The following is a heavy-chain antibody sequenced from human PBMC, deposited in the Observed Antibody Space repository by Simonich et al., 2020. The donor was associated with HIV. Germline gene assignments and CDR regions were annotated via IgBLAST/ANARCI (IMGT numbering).Heavy chain of an antibody. D-gene: IGHD4-17*01. J-gene: IGHJ4*02. CDR3: TRGYGDYGDY. CDR1: GGSFSGYY. CDR2: INNRGSR. V-gene: IGHV4-34*01. Sequence: QVQLQQWGAGLLKPSETLSLTCAGYGGSFSGYYWSWIRQSPGTGLEWIGEINNRGSRNYNPSLKSRVTISVDAAKNQFSLKLSSGTAADTAVYYCTRGYGDYGDYWGQGTLVTVSS.